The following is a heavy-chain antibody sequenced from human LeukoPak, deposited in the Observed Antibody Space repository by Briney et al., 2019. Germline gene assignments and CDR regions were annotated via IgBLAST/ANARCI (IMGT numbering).Heavy chain of an antibody. D-gene: IGHD2-21*02. V-gene: IGHV1-2*02. CDR1: GGTFSSYA. CDR2: INPYTGDT. CDR3: ARTCGGDCYILDS. J-gene: IGHJ4*02. Sequence: ASVKVSFKASGGTFSSYAFSWVRQAPGQGLEWVGWINPYTGDTKYAQNFQGRVTMTRDTSISTVYMEVSRLRSDDTAVYYCARTCGGDCYILDSWGQGTLVTVSS.